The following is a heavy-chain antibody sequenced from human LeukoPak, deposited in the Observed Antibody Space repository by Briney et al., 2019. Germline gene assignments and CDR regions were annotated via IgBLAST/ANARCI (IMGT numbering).Heavy chain of an antibody. V-gene: IGHV4-34*12. Sequence: SETLSLTCAVYGGSFSGYYWSWIRQPPGKGLEWIGSIFYSGSTYYNPSLKSRVTISVDTSKNQFSLRLSSVTAADTAVYYCARQQSNWASGPGMDVWGQGTTVTVSS. CDR2: IFYSGST. CDR3: ARQQSNWASGPGMDV. D-gene: IGHD7-27*01. J-gene: IGHJ6*02. CDR1: GGSFSGYY.